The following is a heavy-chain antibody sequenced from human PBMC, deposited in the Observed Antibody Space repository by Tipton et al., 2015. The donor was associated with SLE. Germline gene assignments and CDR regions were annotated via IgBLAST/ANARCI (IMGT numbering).Heavy chain of an antibody. V-gene: IGHV3-30-3*01. CDR3: AREYCSGGSCGFDY. Sequence: SLRLSCAASGFTFSSYAMHWVRQAPGKGLEWVAVISYDGSNKYYADSVKGRFTISRDNSKNTLYLQMNSLRAEDTAVYYCAREYCSGGSCGFDYWGQGTLVTVSS. CDR2: ISYDGSNK. D-gene: IGHD2-15*01. J-gene: IGHJ4*02. CDR1: GFTFSSYA.